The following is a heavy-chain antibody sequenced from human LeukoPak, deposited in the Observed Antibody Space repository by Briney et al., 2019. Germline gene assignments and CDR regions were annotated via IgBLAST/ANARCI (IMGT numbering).Heavy chain of an antibody. CDR2: MNPNSGNT. Sequence: ASVKVSCKASGGTFSSYAISWARQATGQGLEWMGWMNPNSGNTGYAQKLQGRVTITRNTSISTAYMELSSLRSEDTAVYYCARGRCSSTSCLDYYMDVWGKGTTVTVSS. D-gene: IGHD2-2*01. CDR3: ARGRCSSTSCLDYYMDV. CDR1: GGTFSSYA. J-gene: IGHJ6*03. V-gene: IGHV1-8*03.